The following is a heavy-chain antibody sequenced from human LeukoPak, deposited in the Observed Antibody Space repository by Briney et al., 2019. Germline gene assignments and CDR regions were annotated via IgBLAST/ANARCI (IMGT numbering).Heavy chain of an antibody. CDR1: GFTFSSYW. Sequence: GGSLRLSCAASGFTFSSYWMSWVRQAPGKGLGWVSFIYSDNTHYSDSVKGRFTISRDNSKNTLYLQMNSLRAEDTAVYYCARRAGAYSHPYDYWGQGTLVTVSS. CDR2: IYSDNT. D-gene: IGHD4/OR15-4a*01. V-gene: IGHV3-53*01. J-gene: IGHJ4*02. CDR3: ARRAGAYSHPYDY.